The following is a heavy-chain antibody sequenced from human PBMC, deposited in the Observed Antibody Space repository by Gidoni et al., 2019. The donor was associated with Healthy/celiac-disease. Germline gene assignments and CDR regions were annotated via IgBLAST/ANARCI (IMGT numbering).Heavy chain of an antibody. CDR3: ASGDGNYVLWYGMDV. D-gene: IGHD4-4*01. V-gene: IGHV4-61*02. CDR2: IYTRRST. Sequence: QVQLQESGPGLGKPSQTLALTCTGSGGYISSGSYYWSWIRQPAGKGLEWIGLIYTRRSTNYNPSLTRRVSISVDTSKNQFSLKLSSVTAADTAVYYCASGDGNYVLWYGMDVWGQGTTVTVSS. CDR1: GGYISSGSYY. J-gene: IGHJ6*02.